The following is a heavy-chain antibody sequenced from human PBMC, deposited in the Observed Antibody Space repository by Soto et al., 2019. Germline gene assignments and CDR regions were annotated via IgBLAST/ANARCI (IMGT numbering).Heavy chain of an antibody. CDR1: GFTVSSNY. D-gene: IGHD1-26*01. V-gene: IGHV3-53*01. CDR2: IYSGGST. Sequence: EVQLVESGGGLIQRGGSLRLSCAGSGFTVSSNYMSWGLQAPGKGLECDPLIYSGGSTYYADAVKGRFTISRDNSKNTLYLQMNSLRAEDTAVYYCATFIVGATMWGQGTLVTVSS. J-gene: IGHJ4*02. CDR3: ATFIVGATM.